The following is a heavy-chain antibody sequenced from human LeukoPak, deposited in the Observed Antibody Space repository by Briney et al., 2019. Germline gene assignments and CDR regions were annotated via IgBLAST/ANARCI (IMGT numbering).Heavy chain of an antibody. CDR3: ATRKLGNDY. Sequence: KSPETLSLTCTVSGGSVSNYYWSWIRQSPGKGLEWIGYIYYTETSYNPSLKSRVTISADTSKNQFSLKLYSVTAADTAVYYCATRKLGNDYWGQGTLVTVSS. D-gene: IGHD7-27*01. J-gene: IGHJ4*02. CDR1: GGSVSNYY. CDR2: IYYTET. V-gene: IGHV4-59*02.